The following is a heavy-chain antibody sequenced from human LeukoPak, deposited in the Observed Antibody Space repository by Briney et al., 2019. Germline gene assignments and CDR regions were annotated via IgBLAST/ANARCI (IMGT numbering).Heavy chain of an antibody. Sequence: SETLSLTCNVSGGSISSSSYYWGWIRQPPGKGLEWIGSIYYSGSTYYTPSLKSRVTISVDTSKNQFSLKLSSVTAADTAVYYCARHVEDIVATILDYWGQGTLVTVSS. CDR1: GGSISSSSYY. CDR2: IYYSGST. J-gene: IGHJ4*02. CDR3: ARHVEDIVATILDY. V-gene: IGHV4-39*01. D-gene: IGHD5-12*01.